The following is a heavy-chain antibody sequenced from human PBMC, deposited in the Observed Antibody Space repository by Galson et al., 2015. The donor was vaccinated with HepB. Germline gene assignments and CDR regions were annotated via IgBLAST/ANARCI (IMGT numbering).Heavy chain of an antibody. CDR1: GFTFSTYN. CDR2: ISSTSSYI. CDR3: ARDLHHESSGYYYGY. V-gene: IGHV3-21*01. J-gene: IGHJ4*02. D-gene: IGHD3-22*01. Sequence: SLRLSCAASGFTFSTYNMNWVRQAPGKGLEWVSPISSTSSYIYYADSVKGRFTVSRDNAKNSLYLQMNSLRAEDTAVYYRARDLHHESSGYYYGYWGQGTLVTVSS.